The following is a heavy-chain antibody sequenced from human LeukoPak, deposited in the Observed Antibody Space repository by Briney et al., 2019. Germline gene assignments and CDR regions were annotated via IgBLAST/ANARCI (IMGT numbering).Heavy chain of an antibody. V-gene: IGHV4-39*01. CDR2: IDYSGST. J-gene: IGHJ5*02. Sequence: SETLSLTCTVSGGSISRSSNYWGWIRQPPGMGLEWIGSIDYSGSTYYNPSLKSRVTISVDTSKNQFSLKLSSVTAAEMAVYYCARHYGPWGQGTLVTVSS. CDR3: ARHYGP. CDR1: GGSISRSSNY. D-gene: IGHD3-10*01.